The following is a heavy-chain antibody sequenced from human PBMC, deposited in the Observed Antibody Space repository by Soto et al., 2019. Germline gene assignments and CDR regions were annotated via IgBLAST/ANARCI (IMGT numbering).Heavy chain of an antibody. D-gene: IGHD6-6*01. CDR3: ARVHLVRTSSYYCGMDV. J-gene: IGHJ6*02. V-gene: IGHV3-21*06. Sequence: PGGSLRLSCATSGFTFSNYRMNWVRQAPGKGLEWVASTSGSGKDTFYRDSVKGRFTISRDNAESSLVLQMNSLTVDDTAVYHCARVHLVRTSSYYCGMDVWGPGTTVTVSS. CDR1: GFTFSNYR. CDR2: TSGSGKDT.